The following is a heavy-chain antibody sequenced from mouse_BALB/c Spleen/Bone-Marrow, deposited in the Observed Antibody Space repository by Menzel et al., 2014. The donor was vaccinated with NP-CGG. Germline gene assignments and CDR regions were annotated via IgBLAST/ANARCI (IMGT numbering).Heavy chain of an antibody. CDR3: ARVGEYRYDWFAY. V-gene: IGHV5-4*02. Sequence: EVKLMESGGGLVKPGGSLKLSCTASGFTFNYYYMYWVRQTPEKRLEWVATISDGGDYTYYLDSVKGRFTISRDNAKNNLYLQMSSLKSEDATMYYCARVGEYRYDWFAYWGQGTLVTVSA. D-gene: IGHD2-14*01. J-gene: IGHJ3*01. CDR2: ISDGGDYT. CDR1: GFTFNYYY.